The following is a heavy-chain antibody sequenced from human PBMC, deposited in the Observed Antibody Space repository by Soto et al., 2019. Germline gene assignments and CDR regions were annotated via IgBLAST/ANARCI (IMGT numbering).Heavy chain of an antibody. V-gene: IGHV3-30*18. J-gene: IGHJ6*02. Sequence: GGSLRLSCAASGFTFSSYGMHWVRLAPGKGLEWGAVSSYDGSNKYFADSVKGRFTISRDNSNNMLYLQMNGLRGDDTAVYYCAKNKRYCTSTTCPPYYGMDVWGQGTTVTVSS. CDR1: GFTFSSYG. CDR3: AKNKRYCTSTTCPPYYGMDV. CDR2: SSYDGSNK. D-gene: IGHD2-2*01.